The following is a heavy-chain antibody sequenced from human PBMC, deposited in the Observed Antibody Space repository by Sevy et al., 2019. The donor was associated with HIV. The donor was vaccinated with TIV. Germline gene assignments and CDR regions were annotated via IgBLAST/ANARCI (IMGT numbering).Heavy chain of an antibody. J-gene: IGHJ3*02. Sequence: GESLKISCAASGFTFSSYAMHWVRQAPGKGLEYVSAISSNGGSTYYANSVKGRFTISRDNSKNTLYLQMGSLRAEDMAVYYCARARLELSFRKGAFDIWGQGTMVTVSS. CDR3: ARARLELSFRKGAFDI. V-gene: IGHV3-64*01. CDR2: ISSNGGST. CDR1: GFTFSSYA. D-gene: IGHD1-7*01.